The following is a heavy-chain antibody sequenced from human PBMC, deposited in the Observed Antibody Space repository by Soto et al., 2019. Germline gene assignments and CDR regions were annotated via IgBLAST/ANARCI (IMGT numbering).Heavy chain of an antibody. V-gene: IGHV3-23*01. J-gene: IGHJ4*02. CDR3: AQGRGLVSPHY. CDR2: ISGSGDNT. D-gene: IGHD3-9*01. Sequence: GGSLRLSCGASGFTFSSHAMTWVRQAPGKGLEWVSAISGSGDNTYYADSVKGRFTISRDNSKNTMFLQINSLRAEDTAVYYCAQGRGLVSPHYWGQGTLVTVSS. CDR1: GFTFSSHA.